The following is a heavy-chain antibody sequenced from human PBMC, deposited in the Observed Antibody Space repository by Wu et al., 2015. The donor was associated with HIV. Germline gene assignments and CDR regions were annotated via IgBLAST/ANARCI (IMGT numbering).Heavy chain of an antibody. J-gene: IGHJ6*02. V-gene: IGHV1-69*05. CDR2: IIPIFGTA. CDR3: ARXGSYDSSGYYRHTYYYYYGMDV. Sequence: QVQLVQSGAEVKKPGSSVKVSCKASGGTFSSYAISWVRQAPGQGLEWMGGIIPIFGTANYAQKFQGRVTITTDESTSTAYMELSSLRSEDTAVYYCARXGSYDSSGYYRHTYYYYYGMDVWGQGTTVTVSS. D-gene: IGHD3-22*01. CDR1: GGTFSSYA.